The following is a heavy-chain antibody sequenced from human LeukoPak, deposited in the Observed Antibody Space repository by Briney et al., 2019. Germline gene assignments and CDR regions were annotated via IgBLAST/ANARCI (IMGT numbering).Heavy chain of an antibody. CDR1: GYTFTGYY. J-gene: IGHJ4*02. V-gene: IGHV1-2*02. Sequence: ASVKVSRKASGYTFTGYYMHWVRQAPGQGLEWMGWINPNSGGTNYAQKFQGRVTMTRDTSISTAYMELSRLRSDDTAVYYCARYIGYCSGGSCYSDYWGQGTLVTVSS. CDR3: ARYIGYCSGGSCYSDY. CDR2: INPNSGGT. D-gene: IGHD2-15*01.